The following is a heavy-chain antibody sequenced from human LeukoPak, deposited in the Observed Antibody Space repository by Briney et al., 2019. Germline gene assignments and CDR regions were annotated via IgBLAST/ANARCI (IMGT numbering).Heavy chain of an antibody. CDR3: VRGRAATGYDY. D-gene: IGHD2-15*01. V-gene: IGHV1-18*01. CDR2: ISGYNGNT. J-gene: IGHJ4*02. Sequence: ASVKVSCKASGYTFTSYDISWVRRAPGQGLEWMGWISGYNGNTNYAQKLQGRVTMTTDTSTSTAYMELRSLRSDDTALYYCVRGRAATGYDYWGQGTLVTVSS. CDR1: GYTFTSYD.